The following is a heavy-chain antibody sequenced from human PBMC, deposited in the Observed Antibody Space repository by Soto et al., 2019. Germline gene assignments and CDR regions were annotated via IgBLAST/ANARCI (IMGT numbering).Heavy chain of an antibody. J-gene: IGHJ4*02. D-gene: IGHD6-13*01. CDR2: IVPIYRTA. CDR1: GGTFSSYR. Sequence: QVQLVQSGAEVKKPGSSVKVSCTASGGTFSSYRINWVRQAPGQGLEWVGGIVPIYRTADYAQKFQGRVTITADESGRTSYMELRSLKSQDTAVYYCVRDSGAKLSSSWGQGTLVTGSS. CDR3: VRDSGAKLSSS. V-gene: IGHV1-69*01.